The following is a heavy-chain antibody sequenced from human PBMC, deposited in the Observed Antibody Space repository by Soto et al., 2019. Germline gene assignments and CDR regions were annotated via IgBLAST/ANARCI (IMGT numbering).Heavy chain of an antibody. Sequence: PGESLKISCKGSGYSFAGYWITWVRQKPGKGLEWMGRIDPSDSQTYYSPSFRGHVTISVTKSITTVFLQWSSLRASDTAMYYCARQTGCSGGSCYRNYYYYVMAVWGQGTTVTAP. D-gene: IGHD2-15*01. CDR3: ARQTGCSGGSCYRNYYYYVMAV. V-gene: IGHV5-10-1*01. CDR1: GYSFAGYW. J-gene: IGHJ6*02. CDR2: IDPSDSQT.